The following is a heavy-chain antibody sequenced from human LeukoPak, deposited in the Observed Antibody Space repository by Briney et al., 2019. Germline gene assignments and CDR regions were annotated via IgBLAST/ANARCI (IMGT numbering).Heavy chain of an antibody. CDR1: GGSISSGGYY. CDR2: IYYSGST. J-gene: IGHJ4*02. D-gene: IGHD5-24*01. CDR3: ARDSMGDGCNGARY. Sequence: PSETLSLTCTVSGGSISSGGYYWSWIRQHPGKGLEWIGYIYYSGSTYYNPSLKSRVTISVDTSKNQFSLKLSSVTAADTAVYYCARDSMGDGCNGARYWGQGTLVTVSS. V-gene: IGHV4-31*03.